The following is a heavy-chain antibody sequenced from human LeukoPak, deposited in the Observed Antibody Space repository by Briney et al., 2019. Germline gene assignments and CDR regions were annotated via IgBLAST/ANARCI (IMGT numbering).Heavy chain of an antibody. CDR2: INPNSGGT. J-gene: IGHJ5*02. CDR1: GYTFTGYY. Sequence: ASVKVSCKASGYTFTGYYMHWVRQAPGEGLEWMGRINPNSGGTNYAQKFQGRVTMTRDTSISTAYMELSRLRSDDTAVYYCARGTMIVVVRDCFDPWGQGTLVTVSS. V-gene: IGHV1-2*06. D-gene: IGHD3-22*01. CDR3: ARGTMIVVVRDCFDP.